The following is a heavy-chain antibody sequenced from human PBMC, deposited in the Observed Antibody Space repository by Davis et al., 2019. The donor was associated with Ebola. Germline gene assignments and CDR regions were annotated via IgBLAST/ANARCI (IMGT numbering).Heavy chain of an antibody. CDR1: GYIFNRNA. V-gene: IGHV1-3*04. J-gene: IGHJ4*02. CDR3: ARDGGRSWLIDS. CDR2: INTDSGDA. D-gene: IGHD6-13*01. Sequence: ASVKVSCKASGYIFNRNAMHWVRQAPGQRPEWMGSINTDSGDAQYSQNLQGRVTITRDTPASTGYMELRSLTSEDTAVYYCARDGGRSWLIDSWGQGTLVTVSS.